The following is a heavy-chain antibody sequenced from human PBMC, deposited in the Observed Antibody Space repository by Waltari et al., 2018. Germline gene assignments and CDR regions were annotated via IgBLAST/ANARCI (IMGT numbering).Heavy chain of an antibody. Sequence: QVQLVKSGGAVKQPGASVKVSCTASGNPFTRYGISWVRQAPGQGHEWMGWIRVDNGNTNYAQHLQGRVTMTADTSTSTAYMELRSLRSDDTAVYYCARPSLGQYYYYGMEVWGQGTAVTVSS. D-gene: IGHD7-27*01. CDR3: ARPSLGQYYYYGMEV. CDR1: GNPFTRYG. V-gene: IGHV1-18*01. J-gene: IGHJ6*02. CDR2: IRVDNGNT.